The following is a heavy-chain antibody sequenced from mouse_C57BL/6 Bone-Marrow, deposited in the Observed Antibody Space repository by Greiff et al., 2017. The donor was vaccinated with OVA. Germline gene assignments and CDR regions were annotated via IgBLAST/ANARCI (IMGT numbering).Heavy chain of an antibody. V-gene: IGHV1-58*01. D-gene: IGHD2-3*01. CDR1: GYTFTSYG. J-gene: IGHJ1*03. Sequence: VQLQQSGAELVRPGSSVKMSCKTSGYTFTSYGINWVKQRPGQGLEWIGYIYIGNGYTEYNEKFKGKATLTSDTSSSTAYMQLSSLTSEDSAIYFCARRRVYDGYYDWYFDVRGTGTTVTVSS. CDR3: ARRRVYDGYYDWYFDV. CDR2: IYIGNGYT.